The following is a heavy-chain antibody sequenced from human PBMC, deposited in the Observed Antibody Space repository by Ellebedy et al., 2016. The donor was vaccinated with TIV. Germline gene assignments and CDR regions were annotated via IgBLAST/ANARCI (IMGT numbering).Heavy chain of an antibody. D-gene: IGHD5-18*01. V-gene: IGHV1-2*02. CDR2: INPNSGGT. CDR1: GYTFTGYY. J-gene: IGHJ4*02. CDR3: ARDWPRGYSYGQFDY. Sequence: ASVKVSCKASGYTFTGYYMHWVRQAPGQGLEWMGWINPNSGGTNYAQKFQGRVTMTRDTSISTAYMELSRLRSDDTAVYYCARDWPRGYSYGQFDYWGQGTLVTVSS.